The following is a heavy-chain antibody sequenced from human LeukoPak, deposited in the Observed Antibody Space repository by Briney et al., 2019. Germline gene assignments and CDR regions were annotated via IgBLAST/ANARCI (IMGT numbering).Heavy chain of an antibody. J-gene: IGHJ4*02. CDR3: ASSRIAGALYY. Sequence: GGSLRLFCAASGFTVSSNYMSWVRQAPGKGLDWVSIIYSSGTTYYADSVKGRFTISRDNSKNTLSLQVNSLRAEDTAIYYCASSRIAGALYYWGQGTLVTVSS. V-gene: IGHV3-66*01. CDR2: IYSSGTT. D-gene: IGHD6-13*01. CDR1: GFTVSSNY.